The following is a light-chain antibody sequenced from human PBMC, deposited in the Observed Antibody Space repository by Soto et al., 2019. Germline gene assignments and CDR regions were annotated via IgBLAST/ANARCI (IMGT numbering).Light chain of an antibody. J-gene: IGLJ2*01. CDR1: SSDIGRYKF. Sequence: QSVLTQPASVSGSPGQSVTISCTGTSSDIGRYKFVSWFQQHPGKAPKLLIFEGTNRPSGVSNRFSGSKSGNTASLTISGLRAEDEAIYFCSSSTNTSTLVIFGGGTKVTVL. CDR2: EGT. CDR3: SSSTNTSTLVI. V-gene: IGLV2-14*01.